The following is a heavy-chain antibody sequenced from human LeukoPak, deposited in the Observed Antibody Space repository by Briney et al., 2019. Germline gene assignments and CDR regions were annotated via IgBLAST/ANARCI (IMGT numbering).Heavy chain of an antibody. V-gene: IGHV4-39*01. D-gene: IGHD1-26*01. CDR2: IYYSGST. Sequence: SETLSLTCTVSGGSISSSSYYWGWIRQPPGKGLEWIGSIYYSGSTYYNPSLKSRVTISVDTSKNQFSLKLSSVTAADTAVYYFARCGHSDWFDPWGQGTLVTVSS. J-gene: IGHJ5*02. CDR1: GGSISSSSYY. CDR3: ARCGHSDWFDP.